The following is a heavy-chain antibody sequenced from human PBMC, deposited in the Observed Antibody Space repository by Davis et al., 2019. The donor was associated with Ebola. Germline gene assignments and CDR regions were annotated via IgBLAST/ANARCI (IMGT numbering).Heavy chain of an antibody. J-gene: IGHJ4*02. D-gene: IGHD6-6*01. CDR2: INTNTGIP. V-gene: IGHV7-4-1*02. CDR1: GYTFTNYA. Sequence: ASVKVSCKASGYTFTNYAINWVRQAPGQGLEWMGWINTNTGIPTFAQGFTGRFVFSLDTSVSTTYLHISSLKAEDTAVYYCARPGEYDTSSGLPYWGQGTLVTVSS. CDR3: ARPGEYDTSSGLPY.